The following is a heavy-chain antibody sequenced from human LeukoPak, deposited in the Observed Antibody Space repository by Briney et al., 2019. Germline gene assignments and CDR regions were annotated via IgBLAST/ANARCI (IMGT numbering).Heavy chain of an antibody. CDR2: INWNGGST. J-gene: IGHJ4*02. D-gene: IGHD6-13*01. V-gene: IGHV3-20*04. CDR1: GFTFDDYG. CDR3: ARERYSSSWYSPLFDY. Sequence: GGSLRLSCAASGFTFDDYGMSWVRQAPGKGLEWVSGINWNGGSTGYADSVKGRFTISRDNAKNSLYLQMNSLRAEDTALYYCARERYSSSWYSPLFDYWGQGTRVTVSS.